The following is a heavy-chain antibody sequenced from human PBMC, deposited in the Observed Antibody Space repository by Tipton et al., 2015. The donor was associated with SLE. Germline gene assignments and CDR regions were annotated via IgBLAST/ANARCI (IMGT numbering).Heavy chain of an antibody. CDR3: ARAPRLGAFDI. CDR1: GGSISSYY. D-gene: IGHD6-19*01. V-gene: IGHV4-59*08. CDR2: IYYSGST. J-gene: IGHJ3*02. Sequence: TLSLTCTVSGGSISSYYWSWIRQPPGKVLEWIGYIYYSGSTNYNPFLKSRVTISVDTSKNQFSLKLSSVTAADTAVYYCARAPRLGAFDIWGQGTMVTVSS.